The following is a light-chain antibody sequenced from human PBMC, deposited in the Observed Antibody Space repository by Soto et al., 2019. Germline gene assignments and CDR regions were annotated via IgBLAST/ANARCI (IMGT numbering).Light chain of an antibody. CDR3: CCSEGSYGMEV. J-gene: IGLJ3*02. Sequence: QSALTQPRSVSGSPGQSVTISCTGTSRDVGGYDFVSWYQKHPGKAPKIMIYDVTKRPSGVPDRFSGSKSGSSASLTISGRQADDEADDYCCCSEGSYGMEVFGGGTKLTVL. CDR1: SRDVGGYDF. CDR2: DVT. V-gene: IGLV2-11*01.